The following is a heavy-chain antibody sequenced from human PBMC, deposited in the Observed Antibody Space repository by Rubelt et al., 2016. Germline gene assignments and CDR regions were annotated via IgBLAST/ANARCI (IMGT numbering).Heavy chain of an antibody. J-gene: IGHJ5*02. D-gene: IGHD2/OR15-2a*01. V-gene: IGHV3-48*03. Sequence: EVQLVESGGGLVQPGGSLRLSCAASGFSFNIYEMNWVRQAPGKGLEWVSYITASGGARDYADAVKGRFTVSRDNAKNLLYLQMNNVTDDDTALYYCVRDEYGVGGDTWGQGTLVTVSS. CDR1: GFSFNIYE. CDR3: VRDEYGVGGDT. CDR2: ITASGGAR.